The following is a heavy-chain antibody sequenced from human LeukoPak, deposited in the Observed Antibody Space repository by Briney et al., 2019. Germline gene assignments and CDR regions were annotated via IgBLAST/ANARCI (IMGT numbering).Heavy chain of an antibody. V-gene: IGHV6-1*01. Sequence: SQTLSLTCAISGDSVSSNNAAWNWIRQSPSRGLEWLGRTYYRSKWYNDYAVSVKSRITINPDTSKNQFSLQLNSVTPEDTAVYYCARDSPLLWFGEFIINSFDYWGQGTLVTVSS. J-gene: IGHJ4*02. CDR3: ARDSPLLWFGEFIINSFDY. CDR1: GDSVSSNNAA. D-gene: IGHD3-10*01. CDR2: TYYRSKWYN.